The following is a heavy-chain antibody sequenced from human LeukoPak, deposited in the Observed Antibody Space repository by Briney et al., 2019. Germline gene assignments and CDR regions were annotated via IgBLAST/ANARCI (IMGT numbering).Heavy chain of an antibody. J-gene: IGHJ4*02. D-gene: IGHD2-2*01. Sequence: GGSLRLSCAASGFTFSSYGIHWVRQAPGKGLGWVTFIRYDGNNENYADSVRGRFTISRDNSKNTLYLQMSSLRADDTAVYYCAKAPCSSTNCPPDYWGQGTLVTVSS. CDR1: GFTFSSYG. V-gene: IGHV3-30*02. CDR3: AKAPCSSTNCPPDY. CDR2: IRYDGNNE.